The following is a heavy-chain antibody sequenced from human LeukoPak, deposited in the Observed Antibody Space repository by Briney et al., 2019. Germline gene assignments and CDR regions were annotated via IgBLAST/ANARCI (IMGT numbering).Heavy chain of an antibody. CDR2: IYYSGST. D-gene: IGHD6-6*01. V-gene: IGHV4-59*01. Sequence: SETLSLTCTVSGSSISSYYWSWLRQPPGKGLEWIGYIYYSGSTNYNPSLKSRVTISVDTSKNQFSPKLSSVTAADTAVYYCARVPEARLTLYHWFDPWGQGTLVTVSS. CDR3: ARVPEARLTLYHWFDP. CDR1: GSSISSYY. J-gene: IGHJ5*02.